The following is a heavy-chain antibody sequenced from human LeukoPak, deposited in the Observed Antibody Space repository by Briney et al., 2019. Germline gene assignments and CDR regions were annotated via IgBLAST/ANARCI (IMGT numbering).Heavy chain of an antibody. Sequence: LSCAASGFTFSSYAMHWIRQPPGKGLEWIGYIYYSGSTNYNPSLKSRVTISVDTSKNQLSLKLASVTAADTAVYFCARWDDSAWAFGSWGPGTLVTVSS. D-gene: IGHD6-19*01. V-gene: IGHV4-59*08. CDR3: ARWDDSAWAFGS. J-gene: IGHJ4*02. CDR2: IYYSGST. CDR1: GFTFSSYA.